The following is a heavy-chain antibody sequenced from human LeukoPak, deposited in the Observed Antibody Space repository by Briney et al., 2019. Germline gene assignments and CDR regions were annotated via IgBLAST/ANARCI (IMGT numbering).Heavy chain of an antibody. D-gene: IGHD7-27*01. CDR1: GYSISSGYY. Sequence: SETLSLTCTVSGYSISSGYYWGWIRQSPGKGLEWIGNIYRRGSTHYNPSLKSRVTISVDTSKNQFSLKLSSVTAADTAVYYCARANWGLYYFDYWGQGTLVTVSS. V-gene: IGHV4-38-2*02. CDR2: IYRRGST. J-gene: IGHJ4*02. CDR3: ARANWGLYYFDY.